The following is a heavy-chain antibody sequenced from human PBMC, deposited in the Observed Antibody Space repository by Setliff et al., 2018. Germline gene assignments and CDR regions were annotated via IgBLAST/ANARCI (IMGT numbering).Heavy chain of an antibody. J-gene: IGHJ6*02. D-gene: IGHD6-19*01. CDR2: ISAYNGNT. Sequence: ASVKVSCKASGYTFTSYGICWVRQAPGQGLEWMGWISAYNGNTNYAQKLQGRVTMTTDTSTSTAYMELRSLRSDDTAVYYCARRGIAVAGYYYYGMDVWGQGTTVTVSS. V-gene: IGHV1-18*01. CDR3: ARRGIAVAGYYYYGMDV. CDR1: GYTFTSYG.